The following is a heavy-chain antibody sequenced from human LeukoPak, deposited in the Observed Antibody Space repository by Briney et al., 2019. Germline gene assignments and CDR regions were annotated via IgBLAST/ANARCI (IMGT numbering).Heavy chain of an antibody. CDR3: TREDTAMVTGY. J-gene: IGHJ4*02. V-gene: IGHV3-49*03. D-gene: IGHD5-18*01. Sequence: GGSLRLSCTASGSTFGDYAMSWFRQAPGKGLEWVGFIRSKAYGGTTEYAASVKGRFTISRDDSKSIAYLQMNGLKTEDTAVYYCTREDTAMVTGYWGQGTLVTVSS. CDR2: IRSKAYGGTT. CDR1: GSTFGDYA.